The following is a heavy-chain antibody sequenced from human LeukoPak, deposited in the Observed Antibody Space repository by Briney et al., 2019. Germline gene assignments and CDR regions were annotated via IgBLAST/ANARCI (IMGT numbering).Heavy chain of an antibody. Sequence: GGSLRLSCAASGFTFRTYWMSWVRQAPGKGLDWVANIKQDGSEKYYVDSVKGRFSISRDNSKNTLYLQMNSLRAEDTAVYYCAKGGSNWYYFDYWGQGTLVTVSS. J-gene: IGHJ4*02. CDR1: GFTFRTYW. V-gene: IGHV3-7*01. CDR3: AKGGSNWYYFDY. D-gene: IGHD6-13*01. CDR2: IKQDGSEK.